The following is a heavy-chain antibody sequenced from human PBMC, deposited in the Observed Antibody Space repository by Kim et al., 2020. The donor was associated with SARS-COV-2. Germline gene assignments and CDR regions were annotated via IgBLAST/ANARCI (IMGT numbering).Heavy chain of an antibody. CDR1: GGTFSSYA. Sequence: SVKVSCKASGGTFSSYAISWVRQAPGQGLEWMGGIIPIFGTANYAQKFQGRVTITADESTSTAYMELSSLRSEDTDVYYCARDRTVAGTYYDSSGYNWFVPWGQATLVTVSS. D-gene: IGHD3-22*01. CDR3: ARDRTVAGTYYDSSGYNWFVP. CDR2: IIPIFGTA. V-gene: IGHV1-69*13. J-gene: IGHJ5*02.